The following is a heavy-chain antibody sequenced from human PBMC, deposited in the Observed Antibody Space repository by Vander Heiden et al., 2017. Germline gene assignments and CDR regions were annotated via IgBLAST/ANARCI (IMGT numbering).Heavy chain of an antibody. CDR1: GFNFNIYA. V-gene: IGHV3-23*01. CDR2: ISRSGATT. D-gene: IGHD6-19*01. CDR3: ARSPISVTGFFDS. J-gene: IGHJ4*02. Sequence: EVQLLQSGGDLVQPGGALTASCAASGFNFNIYAPSWVRQAPGKGLEWVSTISRSGATTYYSDSVKGRFTVSRNNSKNSLYLRMNTVRAEDTALYYCARSPISVTGFFDSWGQGTLVTVSS.